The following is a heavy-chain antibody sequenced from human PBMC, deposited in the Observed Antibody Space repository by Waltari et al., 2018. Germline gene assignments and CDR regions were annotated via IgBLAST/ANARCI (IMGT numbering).Heavy chain of an antibody. CDR3: ATTHSSGWPYWYFDL. CDR1: GYTLTDLY. CDR2: FDPEDGET. D-gene: IGHD6-19*01. Sequence: QVQLVQSGAEVKKPGASVKVSCKVSGYTLTDLYMHWVRQAPGKGLEWMGGFDPEDGETIYAQKFQGRVTMTEDTSTDTAYMELSSLRSEDTAVYYCATTHSSGWPYWYFDLWGRGTLVTVSS. J-gene: IGHJ2*01. V-gene: IGHV1-24*01.